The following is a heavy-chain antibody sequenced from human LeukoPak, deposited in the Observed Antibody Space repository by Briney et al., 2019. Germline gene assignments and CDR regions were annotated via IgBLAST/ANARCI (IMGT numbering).Heavy chain of an antibody. CDR2: INPNSGDT. D-gene: IGHD4/OR15-4a*01. Sequence: GASVKVSCKASGYTFTCYYMHWVRQAPGQGLEWMGWINPNSGDTKYAQKFQGRVTLTRDTSISTAYMELSRLRSDDTAVYYCAREGTIYGVDVWGQGTTVTVSS. CDR3: AREGTIYGVDV. CDR1: GYTFTCYY. J-gene: IGHJ6*02. V-gene: IGHV1-2*02.